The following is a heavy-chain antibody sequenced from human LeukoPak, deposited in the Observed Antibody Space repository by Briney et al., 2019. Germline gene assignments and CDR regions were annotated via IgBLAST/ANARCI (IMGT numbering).Heavy chain of an antibody. V-gene: IGHV3-23*01. CDR2: ISGSRGST. CDR3: AKYFYDYSYYGMDV. CDR1: GGSFSGYY. J-gene: IGHJ6*02. D-gene: IGHD2/OR15-2a*01. Sequence: PSETLSLTCAVYGGSFSGYYWSWVRQAPGKGLEWVSTISGSRGSTYYADSVKGRFTISRDNSKNTVYLQMNSLRAEDTAVYYCAKYFYDYSYYGMDVWGQGTTVTVSS.